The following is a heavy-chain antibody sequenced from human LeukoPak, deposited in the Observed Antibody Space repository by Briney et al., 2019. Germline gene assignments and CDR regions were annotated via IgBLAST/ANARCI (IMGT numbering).Heavy chain of an antibody. CDR3: ARGRYSNGNWFDP. J-gene: IGHJ5*02. CDR2: IYTNGST. CDR1: GGSISSGSFY. Sequence: SETLSLTCTVSGGSISSGSFYWSWIRQPAGKGLEWIGRIYTNGSTNYNPSLKSRVTISVDTSKNQFSLKLSSVTAADTAVYYCARGRYSNGNWFDPWGQGTLVTVSS. D-gene: IGHD6-19*01. V-gene: IGHV4-61*02.